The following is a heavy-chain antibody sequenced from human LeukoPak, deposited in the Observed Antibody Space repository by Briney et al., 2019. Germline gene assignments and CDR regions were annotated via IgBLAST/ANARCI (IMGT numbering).Heavy chain of an antibody. Sequence: GGSLRLSCAASGFTVSSNYMSWVRQAPGKGLEWVSVIYSGGSTYYADSVKGRFTISRDNSKNTLYLQMNSLRAEDTAVYYCANLPYYYDSSGSYYFDYWGQGTLVTVSS. J-gene: IGHJ4*02. D-gene: IGHD3-22*01. CDR2: IYSGGST. V-gene: IGHV3-53*01. CDR3: ANLPYYYDSSGSYYFDY. CDR1: GFTVSSNY.